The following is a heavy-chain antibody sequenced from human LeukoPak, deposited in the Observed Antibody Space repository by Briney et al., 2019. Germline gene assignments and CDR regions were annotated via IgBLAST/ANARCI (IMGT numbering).Heavy chain of an antibody. V-gene: IGHV4-38-2*01. CDR3: ARVRYNWNRDFDY. Sequence: KPSETLSLTCAVYGGSFSGYYWGWIRQPPGKGLEWIGSMFHSGSTYYNPSLKSRVTMSVDTSKDQFSLKLSSVTAADTAVYYCARVRYNWNRDFDYWGQGTLVTVSS. D-gene: IGHD1-20*01. CDR1: GGSFSGYY. J-gene: IGHJ4*02. CDR2: MFHSGST.